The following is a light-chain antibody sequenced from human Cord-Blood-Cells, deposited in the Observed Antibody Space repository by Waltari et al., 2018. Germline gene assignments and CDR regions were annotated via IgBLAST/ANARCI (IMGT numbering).Light chain of an antibody. CDR3: QVWDSSSDHWV. V-gene: IGLV3-21*04. J-gene: IGLJ3*02. CDR2: YDS. Sequence: SYVLPQPPSVSVAPGQTARITCGGNNIGSTRVHLYQQKPGQAPVLVIYYDSDRPSGIPERFSGSNSGNTATLTISRVEAGDEADYYCQVWDSSSDHWVFGGGTKLTVL. CDR1: NIGSTR.